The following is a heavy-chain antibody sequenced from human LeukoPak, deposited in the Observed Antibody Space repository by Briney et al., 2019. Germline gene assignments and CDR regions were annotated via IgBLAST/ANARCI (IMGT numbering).Heavy chain of an antibody. D-gene: IGHD3-10*01. V-gene: IGHV4-61*02. Sequence: ASETLSLTCTVSGGSISSGSYYWGWIRQPAGKGLEWIGRIYTSGSTNYNPSLKSRVTISVDTSKNQFSLKLSSVTAADTAVYYCARVQFRFGVDYWGQGTLVTVSS. J-gene: IGHJ4*02. CDR1: GGSISSGSYY. CDR3: ARVQFRFGVDY. CDR2: IYTSGST.